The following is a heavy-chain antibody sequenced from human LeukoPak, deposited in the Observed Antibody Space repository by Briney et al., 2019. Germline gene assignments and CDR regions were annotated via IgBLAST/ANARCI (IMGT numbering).Heavy chain of an antibody. CDR3: ARDRAFSGYSYGLDY. CDR2: IYYSGSI. V-gene: IGHV4-59*01. D-gene: IGHD5-18*01. Sequence: SETLSLTCTVSGVSISSYYWSWIRQPPGRGLEWLAYIYYSGSINYNPSLKSRVTISVDTSKNQFSLKLSSVTAADTAVYYCARDRAFSGYSYGLDYWGQGALVTVSS. CDR1: GVSISSYY. J-gene: IGHJ4*02.